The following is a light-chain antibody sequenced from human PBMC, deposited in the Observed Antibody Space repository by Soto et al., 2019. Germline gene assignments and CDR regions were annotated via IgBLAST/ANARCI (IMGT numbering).Light chain of an antibody. CDR1: QSISSY. Sequence: EIVLTQSPATLSLSPGERATLSCRAGQSISSYLAWYQQKPGQAPRLLIYDASNRATGIPARFSGGGTGTDFPLTTSSLEPEDLAVYYCQQRSDWPPTFGGGTKVETK. J-gene: IGKJ4*01. V-gene: IGKV3-11*01. CDR2: DAS. CDR3: QQRSDWPPT.